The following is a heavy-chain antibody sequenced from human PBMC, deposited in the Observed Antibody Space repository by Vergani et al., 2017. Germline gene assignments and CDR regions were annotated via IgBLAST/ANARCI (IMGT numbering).Heavy chain of an antibody. CDR3: ARDRDYYGSVFDY. J-gene: IGHJ4*02. CDR2: ISSSGSTI. CDR1: GFTFSSYS. D-gene: IGHD3-10*01. V-gene: IGHV3-21*04. Sequence: EVQLVESGGGLVKPGGSLRLSCAASGFTFSSYSMNWVRQAPGKGLEWVSSISSSGSTIYYADSVKGRFTISRDNAKNSLYLQMNSLRAEDTAVYYCARDRDYYGSVFDYWGQETLVTVSS.